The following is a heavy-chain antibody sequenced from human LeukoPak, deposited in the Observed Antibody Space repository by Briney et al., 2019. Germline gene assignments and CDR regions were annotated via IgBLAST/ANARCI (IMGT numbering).Heavy chain of an antibody. CDR2: IRYDGSNK. CDR1: GFTFSNFG. D-gene: IGHD6-6*01. J-gene: IGHJ4*02. V-gene: IGHV3-30*02. Sequence: GGSLRLSCAASGFTFSNFGMHWVRQAPGKGLEWVTFIRYDGSNKYYGDSVKGRFTISRDNSKNTLYLQMDSLRAEDTAVYYCAKDLYSSSPGARFDYWGQGTLVTVSS. CDR3: AKDLYSSSPGARFDY.